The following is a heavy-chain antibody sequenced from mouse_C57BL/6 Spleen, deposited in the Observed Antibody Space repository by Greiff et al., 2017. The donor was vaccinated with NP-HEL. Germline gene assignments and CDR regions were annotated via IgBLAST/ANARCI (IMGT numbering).Heavy chain of an antibody. CDR2: IYPGSGST. CDR1: GYTFTSYW. V-gene: IGHV1-55*01. CDR3: ARSKIYYDYEGSFAY. D-gene: IGHD2-4*01. Sequence: QVQLQQPGAELVKPGASVKMSCKASGYTFTSYWITWVKQRPGQGLEWIGDIYPGSGSTNYNEKFKSKATLTVDTSSSTAYMQLSSLTSEDSAVYYCARSKIYYDYEGSFAYWGQGTLVTVSA. J-gene: IGHJ3*01.